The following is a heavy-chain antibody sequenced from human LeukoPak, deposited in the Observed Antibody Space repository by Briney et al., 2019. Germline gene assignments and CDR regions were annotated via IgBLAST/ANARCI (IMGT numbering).Heavy chain of an antibody. CDR1: GGTFSSYA. D-gene: IGHD3-16*01. Sequence: SVKVSCKASGGTFSSYAISWVRQAPGQGLEWMGRIIPIFGTANYAQKFQGRVTITTDESTSTAYMELSSLRSEDTAVYSCARCGRGRYDYYYYMDVWGKGTTVTVSS. V-gene: IGHV1-69*05. CDR3: ARCGRGRYDYYYYMDV. CDR2: IIPIFGTA. J-gene: IGHJ6*03.